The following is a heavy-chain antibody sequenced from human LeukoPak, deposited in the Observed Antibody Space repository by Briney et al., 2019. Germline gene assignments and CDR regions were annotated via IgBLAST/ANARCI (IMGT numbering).Heavy chain of an antibody. V-gene: IGHV5-51*01. CDR1: GYSFTSYW. D-gene: IGHD3-10*01. Sequence: GESLKISCKGSGYSFTSYWIGWVRQMPWKGLEWMGIIYPGDSDTRYSPSFQGQVTISADKSISTAYLQWSSLKASDTAMYYCAIDYYGSGSYLDYWGQGTLVTVSS. CDR3: AIDYYGSGSYLDY. J-gene: IGHJ4*02. CDR2: IYPGDSDT.